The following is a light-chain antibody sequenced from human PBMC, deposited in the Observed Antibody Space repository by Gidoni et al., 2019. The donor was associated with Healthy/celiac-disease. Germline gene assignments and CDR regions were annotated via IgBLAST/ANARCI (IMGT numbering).Light chain of an antibody. CDR3: QQYNNWPPLT. V-gene: IGKV3-15*01. J-gene: IGKJ4*01. Sequence: IVMTQSPATLSVSPGERATLSCRASQSVSSTLAWYQQTPGQAPRLLIYGASTRATGIPARFSGSGSGTEFTLTISSLQSEDFAVYYCQQYNNWPPLTFGGGTKVEIK. CDR2: GAS. CDR1: QSVSST.